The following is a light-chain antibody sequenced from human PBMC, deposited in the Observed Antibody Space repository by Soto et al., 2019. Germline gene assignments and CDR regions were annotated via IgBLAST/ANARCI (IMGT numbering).Light chain of an antibody. V-gene: IGLV8-61*01. J-gene: IGLJ7*01. CDR2: STN. Sequence: QTVVSQEPSFSVSPGETVTLTCGLTSASVLTSYYPSWYQQTPGQAPRTLIYSTNIRSSGVPDRFSGSKSGTSASLAITGLQAEDEADYYCQSYGTNLSVLFGGGTQLTVL. CDR3: QSYGTNLSVL. CDR1: SASVLTSYY.